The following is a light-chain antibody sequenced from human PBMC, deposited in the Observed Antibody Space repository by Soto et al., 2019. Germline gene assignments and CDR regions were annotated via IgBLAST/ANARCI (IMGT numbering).Light chain of an antibody. CDR2: GAS. Sequence: EIVLTQSAGTLSLSPGERATLSCRASQSVSSSYLAWYQQQPGQDPRLLIYGASSRATGIQDRFSGSGSGTDFTLTISSLEPEDFAVYYCQQYGSSPPYTFGQGTKLEIK. CDR1: QSVSSSY. J-gene: IGKJ2*01. V-gene: IGKV3-20*01. CDR3: QQYGSSPPYT.